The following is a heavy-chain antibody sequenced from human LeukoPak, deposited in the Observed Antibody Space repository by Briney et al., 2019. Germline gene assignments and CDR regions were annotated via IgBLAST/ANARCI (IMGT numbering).Heavy chain of an antibody. CDR1: GGTFSSYA. J-gene: IGHJ4*02. Sequence: ASVKVSCKASGGTFSSYAISWVRQAPGQGLEWMGGIIPIFGTANYAQKFQGRVTITADESTSTAYMELSSLRSEDTAVYYCARDPKWLGHFDYWGQGTLVTVSS. V-gene: IGHV1-69*13. D-gene: IGHD6-19*01. CDR3: ARDPKWLGHFDY. CDR2: IIPIFGTA.